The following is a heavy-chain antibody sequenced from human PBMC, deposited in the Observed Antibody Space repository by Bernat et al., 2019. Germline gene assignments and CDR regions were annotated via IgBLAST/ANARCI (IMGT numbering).Heavy chain of an antibody. CDR3: VKAPTTVTDY. V-gene: IGHV3-64D*06. CDR1: GFTFSSYA. J-gene: IGHJ4*02. D-gene: IGHD4-17*01. CDR2: ISSNGGST. Sequence: EVQLVESGGGLVQPGGSLRLSCSASGFTFSSYAMHWVRQAPGKGLEYVSAISSNGGSTYYADSVKGRFTIARDNSKNTLYLQMSSLRAEDTAVYYCVKAPTTVTDYWGQGTLVTVSS.